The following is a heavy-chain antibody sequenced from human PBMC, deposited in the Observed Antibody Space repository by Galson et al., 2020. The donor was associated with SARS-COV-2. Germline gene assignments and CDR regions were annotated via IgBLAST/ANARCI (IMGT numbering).Heavy chain of an antibody. Sequence: GESLKISCAASGFTFSSYSMNWVRQAPGKGLEWVSSISSSSSYIYYADSVKGRFTISRDNAKNSLYLQMNSLRAEDTAVYYCARVWSGSYYPNFDYWGQGTLVTVSS. CDR3: ARVWSGSYYPNFDY. CDR1: GFTFSSYS. V-gene: IGHV3-21*01. CDR2: ISSSSSYI. D-gene: IGHD1-26*01. J-gene: IGHJ4*02.